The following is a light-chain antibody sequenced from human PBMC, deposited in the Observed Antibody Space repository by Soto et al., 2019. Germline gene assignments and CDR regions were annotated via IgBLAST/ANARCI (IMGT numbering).Light chain of an antibody. J-gene: IGKJ2*01. Sequence: DIVMTQSPGTLSLSPGERATLSCRAIQSVRSSNLAWYQQKPGQAPRLLSYGASSKATGIPDRFSGSGSGTDFNLTISRLETEDFAVYYCQHYGRSPYTFGQGTKLEIK. CDR2: GAS. V-gene: IGKV3-20*01. CDR3: QHYGRSPYT. CDR1: QSVRSSN.